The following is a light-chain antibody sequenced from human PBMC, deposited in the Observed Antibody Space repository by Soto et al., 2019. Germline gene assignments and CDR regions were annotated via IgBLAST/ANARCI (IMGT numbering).Light chain of an antibody. CDR3: QSYDSSLSVLYV. Sequence: QSVLTQPPSVSGAPGQRVTISCTGSSSNIGAGYDVHWYQQFPGTAPKLLIYANSNRPSGVPDRFSGSKSGTSASLAISALQSEDEADYYCQSYDSSLSVLYVFGTGTKVTVL. V-gene: IGLV1-40*01. CDR1: SSNIGAGYD. CDR2: ANS. J-gene: IGLJ1*01.